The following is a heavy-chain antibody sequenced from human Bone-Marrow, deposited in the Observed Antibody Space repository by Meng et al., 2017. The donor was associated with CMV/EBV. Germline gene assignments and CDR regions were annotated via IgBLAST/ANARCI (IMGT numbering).Heavy chain of an antibody. Sequence: SGYTFTSYYMHLGRQAPGQGLEWMGIINPSGGSTSYAQKFQGRVTMTRDTSTSTVYMELSSLRSEDTAVYYCARDWARIAAAGSFDYWGQGTLVTVSS. D-gene: IGHD6-13*01. J-gene: IGHJ4*02. CDR1: GYTFTSYY. CDR2: INPSGGST. CDR3: ARDWARIAAAGSFDY. V-gene: IGHV1-46*01.